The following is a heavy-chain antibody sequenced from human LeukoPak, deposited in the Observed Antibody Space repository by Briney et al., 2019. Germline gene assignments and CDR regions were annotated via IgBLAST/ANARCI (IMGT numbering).Heavy chain of an antibody. V-gene: IGHV3-21*01. CDR2: ISSSSSYI. Sequence: PGGSLRLSCAVSGFTFSSYSMNWVRQAPGKGLEWVSSISSSSSYIYYADSVKGRFTISRDNAKNSLYLQMNSLRAEDTAVYYCASTPGYSSGWYYFDYWGQGTLVTVSS. CDR1: GFTFSSYS. J-gene: IGHJ4*02. CDR3: ASTPGYSSGWYYFDY. D-gene: IGHD6-19*01.